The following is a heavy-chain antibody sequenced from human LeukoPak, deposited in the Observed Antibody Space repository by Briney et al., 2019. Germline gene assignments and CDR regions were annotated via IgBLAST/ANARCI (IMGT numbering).Heavy chain of an antibody. D-gene: IGHD2-15*01. J-gene: IGHJ3*02. CDR1: GYSFTSYW. CDR2: IYPDDSET. Sequence: GESLKISCKGSGYSFTSYWIGWVRQMPGKGLEWMGIIYPDDSETRYSPSFQGQVTISADKSISTAYLQWSSLRASDTAMYYCARRRYCSGGSCFGPADAFDIWGQGTMVTVSS. V-gene: IGHV5-51*01. CDR3: ARRRYCSGGSCFGPADAFDI.